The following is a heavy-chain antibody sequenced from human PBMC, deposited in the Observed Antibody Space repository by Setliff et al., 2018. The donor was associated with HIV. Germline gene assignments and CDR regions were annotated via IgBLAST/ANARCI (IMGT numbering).Heavy chain of an antibody. D-gene: IGHD3-16*01. V-gene: IGHV4-59*08. CDR1: GGSISSYY. Sequence: SETLSLTCTVPGGSISSYYWSWIRQPPGKGLEWIGYIYYSGSTNYNPSLKSRVTISVDTSKNQFSLKLSSVTAADTAVYYCARHAPYPPWAYYYYYMDVWGKGTKVTVSS. CDR3: ARHAPYPPWAYYYYYMDV. CDR2: IYYSGST. J-gene: IGHJ6*03.